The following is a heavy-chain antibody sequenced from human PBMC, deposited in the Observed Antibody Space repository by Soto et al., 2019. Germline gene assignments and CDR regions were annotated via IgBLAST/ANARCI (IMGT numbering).Heavy chain of an antibody. CDR3: ARAENYYYYGMDV. J-gene: IGHJ6*02. CDR2: INHSGST. Sequence: SESLSLTCAFYGGSFSGYYWSWIRQPPGKGLEWIGEINHSGSTNYNPSLKSRVTISVDTSKNQFSLKLSSVTAADTAVYYCARAENYYYYGMDVWGQGTTVTVSS. CDR1: GGSFSGYY. V-gene: IGHV4-34*01.